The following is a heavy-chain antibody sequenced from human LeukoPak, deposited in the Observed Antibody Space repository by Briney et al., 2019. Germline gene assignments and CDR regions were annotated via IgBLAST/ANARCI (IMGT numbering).Heavy chain of an antibody. D-gene: IGHD6-13*01. J-gene: IGHJ2*01. CDR2: KDYSGST. V-gene: IGHV4-59*01. Sequence: SETLSLTCTVSGGSISRYYWSWIRQPPGKGLEWIGYKDYSGSTNYNRSLKSRVTISVDTSKNQFSLQLSSVTAADTAVYYCARVYYSSSYDYWYFDLWGRGTLVTVSS. CDR1: GGSISRYY. CDR3: ARVYYSSSYDYWYFDL.